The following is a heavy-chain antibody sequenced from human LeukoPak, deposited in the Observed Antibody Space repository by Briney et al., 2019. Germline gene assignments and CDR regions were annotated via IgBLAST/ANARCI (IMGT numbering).Heavy chain of an antibody. CDR3: ARGWYGDYLYYFDY. Sequence: SETLSLTCTVSGGSISSSSYYWGWIRQPPGKGLEWIGSIYYSGSTYYNPSLKSRVTISVDTSKNQFSLKLSSVTAADTAVYYCARGWYGDYLYYFDYWGQGTLVTVSS. J-gene: IGHJ4*02. V-gene: IGHV4-39*01. CDR2: IYYSGST. CDR1: GGSISSSSYY. D-gene: IGHD4-17*01.